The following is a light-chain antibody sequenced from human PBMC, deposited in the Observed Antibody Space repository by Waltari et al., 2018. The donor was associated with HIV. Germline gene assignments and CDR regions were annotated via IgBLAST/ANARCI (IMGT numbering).Light chain of an antibody. CDR2: AAS. CDR3: QRYNSAQWT. CDR1: HVIDNE. Sequence: DIQMTQSPSSLSASVGDIVTITCLSIHVIDNELAWYKQKPGKVPKLLIYAASTLQSGVPSRFSGSGSGTAFTLTISSLQPEDVATYYCQRYNSAQWTFGHGTKVEIK. V-gene: IGKV1-27*01. J-gene: IGKJ1*01.